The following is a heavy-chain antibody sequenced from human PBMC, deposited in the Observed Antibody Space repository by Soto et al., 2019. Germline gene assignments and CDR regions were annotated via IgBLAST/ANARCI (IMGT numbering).Heavy chain of an antibody. CDR1: GYTFTSYG. CDR3: ARVCSGSYICNPRLMDY. J-gene: IGHJ4*02. Sequence: ASVKVSCKASGYTFTSYGISWVRQAPGQGLEWMGWISAYNGNTNYAQKLQGRVTMTTDTSTSTAYMELRSLRSDDTAVYYCARVCSGSYICNPRLMDYWGQGTLVTVSS. CDR2: ISAYNGNT. D-gene: IGHD3-10*02. V-gene: IGHV1-18*01.